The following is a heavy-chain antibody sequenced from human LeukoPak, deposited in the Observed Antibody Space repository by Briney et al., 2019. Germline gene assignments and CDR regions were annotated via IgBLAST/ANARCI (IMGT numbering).Heavy chain of an antibody. J-gene: IGHJ5*02. D-gene: IGHD5-12*01. CDR2: INHSGST. Sequence: SGTLSLTCAVSGGSFSGYYWSWIRQPPGKGVEWIGEINHSGSTNYNPSLKSRVTISVDTSKNQFSLKLSSVTAADTAVYYCARGFRGGYDSWGQGTLVTVSS. V-gene: IGHV4-34*01. CDR1: GGSFSGYY. CDR3: ARGFRGGYDS.